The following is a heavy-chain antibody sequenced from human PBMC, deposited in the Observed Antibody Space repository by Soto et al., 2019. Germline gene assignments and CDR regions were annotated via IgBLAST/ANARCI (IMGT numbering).Heavy chain of an antibody. J-gene: IGHJ2*01. D-gene: IGHD2-2*01. CDR1: GGSFGGYY. V-gene: IGHV4-34*01. CDR3: ARRVVPAALGL. Sequence: QVQLQQWGAGLLKPSETLSLTCAVYGGSFGGYYWGWIRQPPGKGLEWIGEMHQSGSTKYNPSLKSRVTLSLDTSQNQFSLKMSSVTAADTAMYYCARRVVPAALGLWGRGTLVTVSS. CDR2: MHQSGST.